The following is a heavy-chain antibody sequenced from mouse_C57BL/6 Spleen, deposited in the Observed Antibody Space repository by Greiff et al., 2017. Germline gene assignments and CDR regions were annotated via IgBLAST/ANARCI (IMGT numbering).Heavy chain of an antibody. CDR3: STAQARAAWFAY. Sequence: QVQLKQSGAELARPGASVKLSCKASGYTFTSYGISWVKQRTGQGLEWIGEIYPRSGNTYYNEKFKGKATLTADKSSSTAYMELRSLTSEDSAVYFWSTAQARAAWFAYWGQGTLVTVSA. V-gene: IGHV1-81*01. CDR2: IYPRSGNT. J-gene: IGHJ3*01. CDR1: GYTFTSYG. D-gene: IGHD3-2*02.